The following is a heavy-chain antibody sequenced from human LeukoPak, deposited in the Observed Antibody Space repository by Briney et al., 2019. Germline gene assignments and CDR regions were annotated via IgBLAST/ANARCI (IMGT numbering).Heavy chain of an antibody. CDR2: ISWNSGSI. V-gene: IGHV3-9*01. Sequence: GGSLRLSCAASGFTFDDYAMHWVRQAPGKGLEWVSGISWNSGSIGYADSVKGQFTISRDNAKNSLYLQMNSLRAEDTALYYCAKGYCSGGSCSIDYWGQGTLVTVSS. D-gene: IGHD2-15*01. CDR1: GFTFDDYA. CDR3: AKGYCSGGSCSIDY. J-gene: IGHJ4*02.